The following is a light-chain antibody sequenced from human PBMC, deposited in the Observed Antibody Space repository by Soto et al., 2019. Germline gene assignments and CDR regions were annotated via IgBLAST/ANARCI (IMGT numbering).Light chain of an antibody. CDR2: GAS. J-gene: IGKJ1*01. CDR3: QQYNKWPRT. Sequence: EIVMTQSPATLSVSPEERATLSCRASQSVSSNLAWYQQKAGQAPRLLIYGASTRATGIPARISGSGSGTEFTLTISSLQSEDFAVYHCQQYNKWPRTFGQGTKV. CDR1: QSVSSN. V-gene: IGKV3-15*01.